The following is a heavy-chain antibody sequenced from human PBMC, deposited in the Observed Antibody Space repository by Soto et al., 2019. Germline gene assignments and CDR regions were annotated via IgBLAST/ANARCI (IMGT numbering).Heavy chain of an antibody. D-gene: IGHD4-17*01. CDR2: ISGSGGST. CDR1: GFTFSSYA. V-gene: IGHV3-23*01. CDR3: VVVSGLDYGDYGPALSGAFDI. Sequence: GGSLRLSCAASGFTFSSYAMSWVRQAPGKGLEWVSAISGSGGSTYYADSVKGRFTISRDNSKNTLYLQMNSLRAEDTAVYYSVVVSGLDYGDYGPALSGAFDIWGQGTMVTVSS. J-gene: IGHJ3*02.